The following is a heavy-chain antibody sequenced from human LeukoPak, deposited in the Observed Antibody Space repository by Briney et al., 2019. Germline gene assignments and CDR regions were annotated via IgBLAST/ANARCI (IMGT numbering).Heavy chain of an antibody. Sequence: GASVKVSCKASGYTFTSYYMHWVRQAPGQGLEWMGLINPSGGSTSYAQKFQGRVTMTRDMSTGTVYRELSNLRSEDTAVYYCARAGWMSSGWFSDYWGQGALVTVSS. CDR3: ARAGWMSSGWFSDY. D-gene: IGHD6-19*01. CDR1: GYTFTSYY. J-gene: IGHJ4*02. CDR2: INPSGGST. V-gene: IGHV1-46*01.